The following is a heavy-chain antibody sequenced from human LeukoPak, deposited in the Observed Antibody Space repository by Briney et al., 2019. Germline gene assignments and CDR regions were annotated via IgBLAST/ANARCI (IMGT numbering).Heavy chain of an antibody. D-gene: IGHD6-19*01. V-gene: IGHV5-51*01. CDR2: IYTVDSDT. Sequence: GESLKISCKGSGYSFTNYWIGWVRQMPGKGLEYVGIIYTVDSDTKYSPSFQGQVTISVDKSIKTAYLQWTSLKASDTAMYYCARGGSGWYFDYWGHGSLVTVS. CDR1: GYSFTNYW. J-gene: IGHJ4*01. CDR3: ARGGSGWYFDY.